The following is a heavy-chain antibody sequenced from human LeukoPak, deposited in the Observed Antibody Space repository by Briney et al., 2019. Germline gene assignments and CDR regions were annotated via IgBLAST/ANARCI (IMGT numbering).Heavy chain of an antibody. J-gene: IGHJ5*02. D-gene: IGHD5-12*01. Sequence: GGSLRLSCEASGSTLSKFWMNWVRQAPGKGLEWVANIKQDGSEKRYVDSVKGRFSISRDNTKNSLYLQMSSLRAEDTAVYYCARGPNSGYSWLDPWGQGTLVTVSS. V-gene: IGHV3-7*03. CDR3: ARGPNSGYSWLDP. CDR2: IKQDGSEK. CDR1: GSTLSKFW.